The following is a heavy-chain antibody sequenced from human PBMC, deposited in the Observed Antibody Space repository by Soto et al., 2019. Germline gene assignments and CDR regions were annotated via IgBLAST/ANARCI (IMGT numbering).Heavy chain of an antibody. Sequence: EVQLVESGGGLVQPGRSLRLSCAASGFTFDDYAMHWVRQAPGKGLAWVSGISWNSGSIGSPDSVKGRFTISRDNAKNSLYLQMNSLRAEDTALYYCAKGESIAARIDYWGQGTLGTVSS. CDR1: GFTFDDYA. V-gene: IGHV3-9*01. D-gene: IGHD6-6*01. CDR2: ISWNSGSI. J-gene: IGHJ4*02. CDR3: AKGESIAARIDY.